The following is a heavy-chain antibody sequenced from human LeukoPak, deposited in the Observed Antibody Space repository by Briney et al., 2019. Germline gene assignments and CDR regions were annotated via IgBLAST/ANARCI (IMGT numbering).Heavy chain of an antibody. D-gene: IGHD3-10*01. V-gene: IGHV3-23*01. J-gene: IGHJ4*02. CDR3: AKDHPYSGSGSYPYYFDY. CDR2: ISGGST. Sequence: GGSLRLSCAASGFTFSSYAMSRVRQAPGKGLEWVSAISGGSTYYADSVKGRFTISRDNSKNTLYLQMNSLRAEDTAVYYCAKDHPYSGSGSYPYYFDYWGQGTLVTVSS. CDR1: GFTFSSYA.